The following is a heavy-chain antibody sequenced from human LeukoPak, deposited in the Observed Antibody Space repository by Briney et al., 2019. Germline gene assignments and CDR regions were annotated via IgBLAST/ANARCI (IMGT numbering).Heavy chain of an antibody. CDR2: ISGSGGST. J-gene: IGHJ4*02. CDR3: AKDHYYGSGSFDY. CDR1: GFTFRSYP. Sequence: GGSLRLSCVPSGFTFRSYPMSGARQPPGRGLEWVSAISGSGGSTYYADSVKGRFTFSRDNSKNALYLQMNSLRAEDTAVYYCAKDHYYGSGSFDYWGQGTLVTVSS. D-gene: IGHD3-10*01. V-gene: IGHV3-23*01.